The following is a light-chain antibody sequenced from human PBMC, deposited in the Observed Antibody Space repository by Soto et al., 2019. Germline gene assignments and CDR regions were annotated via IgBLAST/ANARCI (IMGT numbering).Light chain of an antibody. V-gene: IGLV6-57*04. CDR2: KDD. CDR1: SGSIGSNY. Sequence: NFMLTQPHSVSESPGKTVTISCTRSSGSIGSNYVQWYQQRPGSAPTTVVNKDDQRPSGVPDRFSGSIDSSSNSASLTISGLKTDDEADYYCQSYDDNSVVFGGGTKLTVL. J-gene: IGLJ2*01. CDR3: QSYDDNSVV.